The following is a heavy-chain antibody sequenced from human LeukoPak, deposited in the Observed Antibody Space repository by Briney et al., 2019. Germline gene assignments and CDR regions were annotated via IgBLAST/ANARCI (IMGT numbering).Heavy chain of an antibody. D-gene: IGHD3-22*01. V-gene: IGHV3-21*01. CDR2: ISSSSSYI. CDR3: ARAGPLGAEPYDSSGEDAFDI. CDR1: GFTFSSYE. J-gene: IGHJ3*02. Sequence: PGGSLRLSCAASGFTFSSYEMNWVRQAPGKGLEWVSSISSSSSYIYYADSVKGRFTISRDNAKNSLYLQMNSLRAEDTAVYYCARAGPLGAEPYDSSGEDAFDIWGQGTMVTVSS.